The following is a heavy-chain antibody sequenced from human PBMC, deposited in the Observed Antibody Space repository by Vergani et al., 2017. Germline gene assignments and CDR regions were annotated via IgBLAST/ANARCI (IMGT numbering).Heavy chain of an antibody. J-gene: IGHJ3*02. CDR1: GYTLTELY. V-gene: IGHV1-24*01. D-gene: IGHD2-15*01. Sequence: QVQLVQSGAEVKKPGASVKVSCKVSGYTLTELYMHWVRQAPGKGLEWMGGFDPEDGETIYAQKFQGRVTMTEDTSTDTAYMELSSLRSEDTAVYYGATELRVGGPLFPDAFDIWDQGTMVTVAS. CDR2: FDPEDGET. CDR3: ATELRVGGPLFPDAFDI.